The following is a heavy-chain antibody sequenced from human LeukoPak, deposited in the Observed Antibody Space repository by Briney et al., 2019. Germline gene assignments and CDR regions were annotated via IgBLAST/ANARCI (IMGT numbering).Heavy chain of an antibody. D-gene: IGHD1-26*01. J-gene: IGHJ4*02. CDR1: GGSISSGSYY. CDR3: ARNSLGAIDY. Sequence: SETLSLTCTVSGGSISSGSYYWSWIRQPAGKGLEWIGRIYTSGSTNYNPSLKSRVTISVDTSKNQFSLKLSSVTAADTAVYYCARNSLGAIDYWGQGTLVTVSS. V-gene: IGHV4-61*02. CDR2: IYTSGST.